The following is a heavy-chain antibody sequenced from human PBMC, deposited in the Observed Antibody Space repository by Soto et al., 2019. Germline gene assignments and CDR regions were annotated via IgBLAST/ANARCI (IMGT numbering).Heavy chain of an antibody. CDR3: ARRGRYFDWLLARDAFDI. CDR2: MNPNSGNT. Sequence: ASVKVSCKASGYTFTSYDINWVRQATGQGLEWMGWMNPNSGNTGYAQKFQGRVTMTRNTSISTAYMELSSLRSEDTAVYYCARRGRYFDWLLARDAFDIWGQGTMVTVSS. V-gene: IGHV1-8*01. J-gene: IGHJ3*02. D-gene: IGHD3-9*01. CDR1: GYTFTSYD.